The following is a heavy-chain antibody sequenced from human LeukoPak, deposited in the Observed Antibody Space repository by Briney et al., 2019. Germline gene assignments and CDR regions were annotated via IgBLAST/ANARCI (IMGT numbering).Heavy chain of an antibody. D-gene: IGHD6-19*01. CDR3: ARAAAPEAGYYYYYMVV. CDR1: GGSFSGYY. CDR2: MNHSGST. V-gene: IGHV4-34*01. J-gene: IGHJ6*03. Sequence: SETLSLTCAVHGGSFSGYYWSWIRQPPGKGLEWIGEMNHSGSTNYNPSLKSRVTISVDTSKNQFSLKLSSVTAADTAVYYCARAAAPEAGYYYYYMVVWGKGTTVTVSS.